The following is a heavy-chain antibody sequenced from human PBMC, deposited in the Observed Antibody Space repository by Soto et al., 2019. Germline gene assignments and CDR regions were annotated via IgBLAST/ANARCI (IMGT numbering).Heavy chain of an antibody. CDR3: AQMWFGELWHGMDV. CDR2: IIPILDVA. V-gene: IGHV1-69*02. J-gene: IGHJ6*02. CDR1: GGDFLSYT. D-gene: IGHD3-10*01. Sequence: QLVQSGAEVKRPGSSVKVSCKASGGDFLSYTISWVRQVPGQGTEWMGTIIPILDVAKNAQKFQGRVAMTADKATSTVYMELRSLRSDDTAVYYCAQMWFGELWHGMDVWGQGTTITVSS.